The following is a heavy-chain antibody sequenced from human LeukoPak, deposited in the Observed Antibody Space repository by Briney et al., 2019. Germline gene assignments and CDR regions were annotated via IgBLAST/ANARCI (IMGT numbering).Heavy chain of an antibody. Sequence: TGGSLRLSCAASGFTFSSYSMIWVRQAPGKGLEWVSSISSSSSYIYYADSVKGRFTISRDNAKNSLYLQMNSLRAEDTAVYYCARDPTGDPFDYWGQGTPVTVSS. D-gene: IGHD7-27*01. V-gene: IGHV3-21*01. CDR1: GFTFSSYS. J-gene: IGHJ4*02. CDR3: ARDPTGDPFDY. CDR2: ISSSSSYI.